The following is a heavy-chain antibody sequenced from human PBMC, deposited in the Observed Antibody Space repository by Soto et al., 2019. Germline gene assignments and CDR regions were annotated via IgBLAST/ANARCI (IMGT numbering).Heavy chain of an antibody. Sequence: SVKVSCKASGYTFTGYYMNWVRQAPGQGLEWMGGIIPIFGTANYAQKFQGRVTITADESTSTAYMELSSLRSEDTAVYYCARDDSGPIDYYYGMDVWGQGTTVTVSS. CDR3: ARDDSGPIDYYYGMDV. J-gene: IGHJ6*02. CDR1: GYTFTGYY. D-gene: IGHD6-19*01. CDR2: IIPIFGTA. V-gene: IGHV1-69*13.